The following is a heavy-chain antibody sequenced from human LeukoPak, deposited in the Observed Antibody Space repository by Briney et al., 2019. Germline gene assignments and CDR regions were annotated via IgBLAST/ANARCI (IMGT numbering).Heavy chain of an antibody. CDR1: GGSVTSYY. J-gene: IGHJ4*02. Sequence: PSETLSLTCTVSGGSVTSYYCNWVRQPPRRGLERIGYIYYSGGTNYNPSPERRVTISLDTATNQFYLKLRSVTADDTAVYYCATTCATSPSCASWFNIEYWGQGTLVPVSS. D-gene: IGHD6-13*01. V-gene: IGHV4-59*02. CDR2: IYYSGGT. CDR3: ATTCATSPSCASWFNIEY.